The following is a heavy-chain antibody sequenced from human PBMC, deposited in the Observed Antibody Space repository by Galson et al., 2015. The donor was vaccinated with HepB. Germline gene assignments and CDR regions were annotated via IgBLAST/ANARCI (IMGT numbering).Heavy chain of an antibody. V-gene: IGHV3-30-3*01. Sequence: SLRLSCAASGFTFSSYAMHWVRQAPGKGLEWVAVISYDGSNKYYADSVKGRFTISRDNSKNTLYLQMNSLRAEDTAVYYCARGRIVVVPAAIGPYYYYMDVWGKGTTVTVSS. CDR1: GFTFSSYA. J-gene: IGHJ6*03. D-gene: IGHD2-2*02. CDR2: ISYDGSNK. CDR3: ARGRIVVVPAAIGPYYYYMDV.